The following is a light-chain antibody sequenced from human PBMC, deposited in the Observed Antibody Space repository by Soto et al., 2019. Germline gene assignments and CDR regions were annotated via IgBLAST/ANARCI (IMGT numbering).Light chain of an antibody. CDR2: DVS. CDR1: SSDVGAYNY. CDR3: CSYTTSSTVV. J-gene: IGLJ2*01. V-gene: IGLV2-14*01. Sequence: QSASVSGSPGQSITISCTGTSSDVGAYNYVSWYQQYPGKAPKVIIYDVSNRPSGVSNRFSGSKSGNTASLTISGLQAEDEADYYCCSYTTSSTVVFGGGTKVTVL.